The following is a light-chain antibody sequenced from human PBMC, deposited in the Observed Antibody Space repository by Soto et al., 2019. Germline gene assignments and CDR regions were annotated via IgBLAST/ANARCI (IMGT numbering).Light chain of an antibody. CDR3: QQYFEWPPMT. Sequence: EVVMTQSPATLSVSPGERATLSCRASETVATNLAWYQQKPGQAPGLLISGASTRAAGISDRFRGSGSGTEFTLTISSLRSEDSAIYYRQQYFEWPPMTFGQGTKVDIK. J-gene: IGKJ1*01. CDR1: ETVATN. CDR2: GAS. V-gene: IGKV3-15*01.